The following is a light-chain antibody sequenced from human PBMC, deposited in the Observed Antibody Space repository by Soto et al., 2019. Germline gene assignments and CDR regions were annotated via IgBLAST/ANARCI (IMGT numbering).Light chain of an antibody. CDR1: SSDVGGYNY. Sequence: QSVLTQPASVSGSPGQSIAISCTGTSSDVGGYNYVSWYQQHPGKTPNLMIYDVSNRPSGVSNRFSGSKSGNTASLTISGLQAEDEADYCCSSYTSSSTWVFGGGTQLTVL. J-gene: IGLJ3*02. CDR3: SSYTSSSTWV. CDR2: DVS. V-gene: IGLV2-14*01.